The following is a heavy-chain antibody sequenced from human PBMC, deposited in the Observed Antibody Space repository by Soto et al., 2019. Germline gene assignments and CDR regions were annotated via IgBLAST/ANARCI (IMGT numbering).Heavy chain of an antibody. J-gene: IGHJ4*02. CDR2: INSDGGDT. D-gene: IGHD4-17*01. CDR3: ARGMTTVIARPLDY. V-gene: IGHV3-74*01. CDR1: GFTFSWPW. Sequence: EVQLVESGGGLVQPGGSLRLSCAASGFTFSWPWMHWVRQAPGKGLLWVARINSDGGDTSYADSVKGRFTISRDNAKNKLYLQMNSLRAEDTAVYYCARGMTTVIARPLDYWGQGTLVTVSS.